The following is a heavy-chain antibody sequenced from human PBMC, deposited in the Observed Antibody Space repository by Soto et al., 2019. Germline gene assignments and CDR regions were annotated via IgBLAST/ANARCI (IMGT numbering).Heavy chain of an antibody. Sequence: QITLKESGPTLVKPTQTLTLTCTFSGFSLSTTGKNVAWIRQPPGKALEWLSVIYWDDDKRYSPSLNTRLTIAKDTSKNQVVLKLTNMDPSDTGTYYCAHSRGDGDYFPYWGQGTLVSVSS. CDR2: IYWDDDK. CDR1: GFSLSTTGKN. V-gene: IGHV2-5*02. D-gene: IGHD3-16*01. CDR3: AHSRGDGDYFPY. J-gene: IGHJ4*02.